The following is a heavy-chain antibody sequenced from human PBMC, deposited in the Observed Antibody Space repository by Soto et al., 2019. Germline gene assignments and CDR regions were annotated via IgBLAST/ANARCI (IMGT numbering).Heavy chain of an antibody. D-gene: IGHD6-19*01. CDR1: GFTFTSSA. CDR3: AAVGGIAVGGAFDI. CDR2: IVVGSGNT. V-gene: IGHV1-58*02. J-gene: IGHJ3*02. Sequence: QMQLVQSGPEVKKPGTSVKVSCKASGFTFTSSAMQWVRQARGQRLEWIGWIVVGSGNTNYAQKFQERVTITRDISTSTAYMELSSLRPEDTAVYYCAAVGGIAVGGAFDIWGQGTMVTVSS.